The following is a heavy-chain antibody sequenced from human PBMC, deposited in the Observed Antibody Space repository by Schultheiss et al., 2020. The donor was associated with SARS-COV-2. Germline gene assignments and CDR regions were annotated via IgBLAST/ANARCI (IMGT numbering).Heavy chain of an antibody. D-gene: IGHD6-19*01. CDR2: ISTSGST. Sequence: SETLSLTCTVSGGSISSGGYYWSWIRQPAGKGLEWIGRISTSGSTNYNPSLKSRVTMSVDTSKNQFSLKLSSVTAADTAVYYCARVSPGSGWSPFDYWGQGTLVTVSS. V-gene: IGHV4-61*02. CDR3: ARVSPGSGWSPFDY. CDR1: GGSISSGGYY. J-gene: IGHJ4*02.